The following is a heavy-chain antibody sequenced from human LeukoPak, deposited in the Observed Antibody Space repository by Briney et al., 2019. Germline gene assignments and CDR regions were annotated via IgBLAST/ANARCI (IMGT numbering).Heavy chain of an antibody. J-gene: IGHJ4*02. CDR3: VRALGSSSADY. V-gene: IGHV3-7*01. CDR1: GFTFTHSW. CDR2: IKQDGSEK. D-gene: IGHD6-6*01. Sequence: PGGSLRLFCAASGFTFTHSWMSWVRQAPGKGLEWVANIKQDGSEKYYVDSVEGRFTISRDNAKNSVSLQMNSLRGEDTAVYYCVRALGSSSADYWGQGTLVTVSS.